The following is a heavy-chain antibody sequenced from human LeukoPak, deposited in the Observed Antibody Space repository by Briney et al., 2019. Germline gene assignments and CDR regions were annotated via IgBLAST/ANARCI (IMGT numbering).Heavy chain of an antibody. D-gene: IGHD1-26*01. CDR2: ISGGGGST. V-gene: IGHV3-23*01. Sequence: GGSLRLSCGASGFTFGSYAMTWVRQAPGKGPEWVSGISGGGGSTFYADSVRGRFTVSRDNSKNTLYLQMDSLRVDDTAIYYCARDGGIAGSTTYFDYWVQGTLVTVSS. CDR1: GFTFGSYA. CDR3: ARDGGIAGSTTYFDY. J-gene: IGHJ4*02.